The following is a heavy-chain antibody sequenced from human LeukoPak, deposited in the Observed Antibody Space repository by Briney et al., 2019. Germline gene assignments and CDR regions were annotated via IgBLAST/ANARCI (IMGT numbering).Heavy chain of an antibody. J-gene: IGHJ4*02. CDR1: GFTFSTYF. D-gene: IGHD3-9*01. CDR3: AKWGDYDVLTGYYDSDY. V-gene: IGHV3-30-3*02. Sequence: AGGSLRLSCAASGFTFSTYFMHWVRQAPGKGLEWVADIASDGSHTFYVESVKGRFTISRDISKNTLFLQMNNLRADDTAVYYCAKWGDYDVLTGYYDSDYWGQGTLVTVSS. CDR2: IASDGSHT.